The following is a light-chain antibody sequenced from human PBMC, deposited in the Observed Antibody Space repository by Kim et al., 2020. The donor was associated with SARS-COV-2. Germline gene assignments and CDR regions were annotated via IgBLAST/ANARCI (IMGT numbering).Light chain of an antibody. CDR1: QDIRND. CDR3: LQHSAYPIT. CDR2: GAS. V-gene: IGKV1-17*01. J-gene: IGKJ5*01. Sequence: DIQMTQSPSSLSASVGDRVTITCRASQDIRNDLGWYQQKPGRAPKRLIYGASSLQSGVPTRFSGSGSGTEFTFTINSLQPEDIATYYCLQHSAYPITFGQGTLLDIK.